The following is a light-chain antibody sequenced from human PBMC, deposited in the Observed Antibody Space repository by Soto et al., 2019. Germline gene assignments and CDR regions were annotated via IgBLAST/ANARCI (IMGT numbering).Light chain of an antibody. V-gene: IGLV2-14*01. CDR2: DVS. CDR3: SSYTSSSTLV. J-gene: IGLJ2*01. CDR1: SSDVGEYNS. Sequence: QSVLTQPASVSGSPGQSITISCTGTSSDVGEYNSVSWYQQHPGKAPRLMIYDVSNRPSGVSSRFSGSKSGNTASLTISGLQAEDEADYYCSSYTSSSTLVFGGGTKLTVL.